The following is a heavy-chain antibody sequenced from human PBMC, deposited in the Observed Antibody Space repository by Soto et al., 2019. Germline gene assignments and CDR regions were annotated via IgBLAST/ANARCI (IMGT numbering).Heavy chain of an antibody. CDR1: GYTFISHG. D-gene: IGHD3-16*01. V-gene: IGHV1-18*01. J-gene: IGHJ4*02. CDR3: ARRPPFSYGNYVTYYFDS. CDR2: VSADSGNT. Sequence: ASVKVSCKASGYTFISHGISWVRQAPGQGLEWMGWVSADSGNTNYAQKLQGRVTMTTDTSTSTAYMELRSLKSDDTAMYYCARRPPFSYGNYVTYYFDSWGQGTLVTVSS.